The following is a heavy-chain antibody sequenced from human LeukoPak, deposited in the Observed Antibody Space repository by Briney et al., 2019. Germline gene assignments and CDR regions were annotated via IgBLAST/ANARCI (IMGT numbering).Heavy chain of an antibody. J-gene: IGHJ5*02. CDR2: INPNSGGT. D-gene: IGHD6-6*01. Sequence: ASVKVSCKASGYTFTGYHMHWVRQAPGQGLEWMGWINPNSGGTNYAQKFQGRVTMTRDTSISTAYMELSRLRSDDTAVYYCARDIFQEYWFDPWGQGTLVTVSS. CDR1: GYTFTGYH. CDR3: ARDIFQEYWFDP. V-gene: IGHV1-2*02.